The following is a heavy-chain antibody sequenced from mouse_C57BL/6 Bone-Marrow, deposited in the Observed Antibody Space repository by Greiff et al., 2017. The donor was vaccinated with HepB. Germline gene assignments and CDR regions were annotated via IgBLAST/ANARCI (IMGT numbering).Heavy chain of an antibody. D-gene: IGHD1-1*02. Sequence: VQLQQSGPELVKPGASVKISCKASGYAFSSSWMNWVKQRPGKGLEWIGRIYPGDGDTNYNGKFKGKATLTADKSSSTAYMQLSSLTSEDSAVYFCARGGLWSLAYWGQGTLVTVSA. J-gene: IGHJ3*01. V-gene: IGHV1-82*01. CDR3: ARGGLWSLAY. CDR1: GYAFSSSW. CDR2: IYPGDGDT.